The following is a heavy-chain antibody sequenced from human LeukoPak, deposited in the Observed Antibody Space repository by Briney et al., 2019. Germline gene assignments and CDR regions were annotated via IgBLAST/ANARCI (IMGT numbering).Heavy chain of an antibody. CDR3: ARDPWGVKATGMYYFYGMDL. CDR1: GRSISNDY. V-gene: IGHV4-4*07. Sequence: SETLSLTCTVSGRSISNDYWSWIRPPAGKGLEWIGRIYKSGSTNYNPSLKSRVTMSVDTSENQFSLKLSSVPAADTPVYYCARDPWGVKATGMYYFYGMDLWGQGTTVTVSS. J-gene: IGHJ6*02. D-gene: IGHD6-13*01. CDR2: IYKSGST.